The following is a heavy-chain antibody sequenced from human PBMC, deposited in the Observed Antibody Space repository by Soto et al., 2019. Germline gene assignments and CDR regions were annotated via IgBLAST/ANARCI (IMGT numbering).Heavy chain of an antibody. V-gene: IGHV4-39*01. J-gene: IGHJ4*02. CDR1: GGSISSSSYY. CDR2: IYYSGTT. CDR3: VRHAQWIIRAY. Sequence: SETLSLTCTVSGGSISSSSYYWGWIRQPPGKGLEWIGSIYYSGTTYFNPSLKSRLTMFVDTSKNQFSLKLSSVTAADTAVYYCVRHAQWIIRAYWGQGSLVTVSS. D-gene: IGHD5-12*01.